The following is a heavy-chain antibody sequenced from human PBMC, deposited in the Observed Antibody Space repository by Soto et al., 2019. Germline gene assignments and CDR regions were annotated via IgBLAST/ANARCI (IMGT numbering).Heavy chain of an antibody. CDR3: ARRGRTLPHYSYYMDV. Sequence: EVQLWEYGGGLVQPGGSLRLSCAASGFTFSNYVMSWVRQAPGKGLEWVSSVSNSGSNTYYAESVKGRVTISRDNSNNTLYMQMNSLRAEDTALYYCARRGRTLPHYSYYMDVWGKGTTVTVSS. J-gene: IGHJ6*03. CDR1: GFTFSNYV. V-gene: IGHV3-23*01. CDR2: VSNSGSNT.